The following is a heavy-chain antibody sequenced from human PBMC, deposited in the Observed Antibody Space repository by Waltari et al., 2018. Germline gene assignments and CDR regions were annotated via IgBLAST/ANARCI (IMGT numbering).Heavy chain of an antibody. CDR2: ISSSSSTI. J-gene: IGHJ4*02. D-gene: IGHD3-16*01. Sequence: EVQLVESGGGLVQPGGSLRLSCAASGFTFSSYSMNWVRQAPGKGLEWVSYISSSSSTIYYADSVKCLFTISRDSAKNSLYLQMNSLRAEDTAVYYCATLKFLGATEDYWGQGTLVTVSS. V-gene: IGHV3-48*01. CDR1: GFTFSSYS. CDR3: ATLKFLGATEDY.